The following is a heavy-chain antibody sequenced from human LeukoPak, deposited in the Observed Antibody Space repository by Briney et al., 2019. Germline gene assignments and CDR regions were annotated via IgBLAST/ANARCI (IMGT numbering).Heavy chain of an antibody. D-gene: IGHD2-2*01. CDR1: GGSISSSY. V-gene: IGHV4-4*07. CDR3: ARDLGRGYCSSTSCYVTWFDP. CDR2: IYPSGRT. Sequence: PSETLSLTCTASGGSISSSYWSSIRQPAGKGLEWIGRIYPSGRTNYNPSLKSRVTMSVDTSKNQFSLKLSSVTAADTAVYYCARDLGRGYCSSTSCYVTWFDPWGQGTLVTVSS. J-gene: IGHJ5*02.